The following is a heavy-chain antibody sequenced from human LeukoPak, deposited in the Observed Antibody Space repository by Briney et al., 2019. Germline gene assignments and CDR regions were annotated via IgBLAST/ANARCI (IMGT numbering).Heavy chain of an antibody. CDR2: IYSGGDI. V-gene: IGHV3-66*01. CDR3: ARGNAGYNSNWGRDFDC. J-gene: IGHJ4*02. CDR1: GVTVSSSY. D-gene: IGHD4-11*01. Sequence: GGSLRLSCEVSGVTVSSSYMSWVRQAPGKGLERISVIYSGGDIYYADSVKGRFTVSRDSSKNTLYLQMNSLRVEDTGVYYCARGNAGYNSNWGRDFDCWGQGTLVTVSS.